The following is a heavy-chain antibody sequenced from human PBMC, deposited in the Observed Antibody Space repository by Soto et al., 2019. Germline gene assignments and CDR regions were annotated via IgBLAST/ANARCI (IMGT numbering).Heavy chain of an antibody. CDR1: GGSVSDSRYY. D-gene: IGHD3-16*01. V-gene: IGHV4-39*01. CDR3: ARRIHAPRYYGMDV. CDR2: VYFTGSA. Sequence: SETLSLTCRVSGGSVSDSRYYWVWVRQPPGEGLQWIGTVYFTGSAYYNPSLKSRVTISVDTSKNQYSLKLSSVTAADTAVYYCARRIHAPRYYGMDVSGQGTTVTVYS. J-gene: IGHJ6*02.